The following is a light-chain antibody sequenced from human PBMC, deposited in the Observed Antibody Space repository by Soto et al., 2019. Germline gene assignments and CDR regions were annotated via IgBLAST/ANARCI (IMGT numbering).Light chain of an antibody. J-gene: IGLJ1*01. Sequence: QSSMTQPASVSGSCGQSITISCSGTISDIGSYDHVAWYQQFPGKSPKLIIYAVSDRPSGVSDRFSGSKSGIAASLTISGLQTEDEADYYCISYTDRQSYLFGTGTKVTVL. V-gene: IGLV2-14*03. CDR2: AVS. CDR1: ISDIGSYDH. CDR3: ISYTDRQSYL.